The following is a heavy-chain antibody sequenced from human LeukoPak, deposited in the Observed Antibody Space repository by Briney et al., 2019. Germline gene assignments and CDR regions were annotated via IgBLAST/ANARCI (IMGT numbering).Heavy chain of an antibody. Sequence: QPGTSLRLSCAASGFAFGNYAMNWIRQSPDKGLEWLAAISVDGSAQNYADSVQGRFIISRDNAKNTLYLQMNSLRLGDTAVYYCARDFGYWGQGTLVTVSS. CDR1: GFAFGNYA. CDR3: ARDFGY. CDR2: ISVDGSAQ. V-gene: IGHV3-30*04. J-gene: IGHJ4*02.